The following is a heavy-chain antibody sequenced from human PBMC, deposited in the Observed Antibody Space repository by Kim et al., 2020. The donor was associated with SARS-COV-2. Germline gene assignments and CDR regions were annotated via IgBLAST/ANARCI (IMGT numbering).Heavy chain of an antibody. J-gene: IGHJ4*02. CDR1: GFSFGDHA. Sequence: LSLTCAASGFSFGDHAMHWVRQTPGKGLEWVSSINWSGGGIGYVDSVKGRFTISRDNAKNSLFLQMNRLRAEDTAFYYCAKVIGLYGRHIDFWGQGTLVTVSS. V-gene: IGHV3-9*01. CDR2: INWSGGGI. D-gene: IGHD3-16*01. CDR3: AKVIGLYGRHIDF.